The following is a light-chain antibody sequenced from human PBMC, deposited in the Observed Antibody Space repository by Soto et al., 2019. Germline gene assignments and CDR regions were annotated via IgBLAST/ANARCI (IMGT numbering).Light chain of an antibody. Sequence: IQMAESRSALSACRXDRVPISFRASQTIPSFFAXXQQXXGXAPNXXXYDXSNLERGGPSRFSGSGSGTEFTLTVSSLHPDDFANFYFQQFQSVPWTFGQGTKVDIK. CDR1: QTIPSF. V-gene: IGKV1-5*01. CDR3: QQFQSVPWT. CDR2: DXS. J-gene: IGKJ1*01.